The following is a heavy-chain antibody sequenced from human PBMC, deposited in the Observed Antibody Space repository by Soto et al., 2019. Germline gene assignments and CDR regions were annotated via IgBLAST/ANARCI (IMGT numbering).Heavy chain of an antibody. CDR2: IYHSGST. Sequence: QVQLQQWGAGLLKPSQTLSLTCAVSGGSISSGGYSWSWIRQPPGKGLEWIGYIYHSGSTYYNPSLKSRVTISVDRSKNEFSLKLSSVTAADTAVYYCARVEYSSSYFDYWGQGTLVTVSS. V-gene: IGHV4-30-2*01. CDR1: GGSISSGGYS. D-gene: IGHD6-6*01. J-gene: IGHJ4*02. CDR3: ARVEYSSSYFDY.